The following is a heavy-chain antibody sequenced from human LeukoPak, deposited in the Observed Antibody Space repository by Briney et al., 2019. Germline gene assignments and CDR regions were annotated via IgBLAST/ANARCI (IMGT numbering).Heavy chain of an antibody. CDR3: ARGPDSSSWYS. Sequence: GESLKISCKGSGYSFTSYWIGWVRQAPGKGLEWVSYISSSSSTIYYADSVKGRLTISRDNAKDSLYLQMNSLRAEDTAVYYCARGPDSSSWYSWGQGTLVTVSS. V-gene: IGHV3-48*01. J-gene: IGHJ4*02. CDR2: ISSSSSTI. D-gene: IGHD6-13*01. CDR1: GYSFTSYW.